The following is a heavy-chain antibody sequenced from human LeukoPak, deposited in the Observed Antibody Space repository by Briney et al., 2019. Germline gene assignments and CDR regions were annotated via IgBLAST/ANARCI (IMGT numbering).Heavy chain of an antibody. V-gene: IGHV3-7*01. D-gene: IGHD3-3*01. CDR1: GFTFSSYW. J-gene: IGHJ4*02. CDR3: ARGTHDRWSGYYFFDY. CDR2: IKQDGSEK. Sequence: GGSLRLSCAASGFTFSSYWMGWVRQAPGKGLEWVANIKQDGSEKYYVDSVKGRFTISRDNAKNSLYLQMNSLRAEDTAVYYCARGTHDRWSGYYFFDYWGQGTLVTVSS.